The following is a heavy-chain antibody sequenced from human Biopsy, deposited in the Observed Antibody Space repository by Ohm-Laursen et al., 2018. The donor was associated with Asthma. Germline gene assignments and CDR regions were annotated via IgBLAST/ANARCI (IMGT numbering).Heavy chain of an antibody. CDR3: ARKAGSCISRTCYSLDF. J-gene: IGHJ4*02. CDR1: GGTFNTYV. D-gene: IGHD2-2*01. CDR2: INSVFGTT. Sequence: ASVKVSCKSLGGTFNTYVIGWVRQAPGQGLEWMGGINSVFGTTTYPQKFQYRVTITADDSTSTVYMELSSLRSEDTAVYYCARKAGSCISRTCYSLDFWGQGTLVTVSP. V-gene: IGHV1-69*13.